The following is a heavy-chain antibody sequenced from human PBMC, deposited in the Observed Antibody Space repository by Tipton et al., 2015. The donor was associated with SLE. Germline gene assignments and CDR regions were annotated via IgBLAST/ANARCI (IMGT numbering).Heavy chain of an antibody. CDR1: GFTVSAYW. J-gene: IGHJ4*02. V-gene: IGHV3-7*01. CDR2: TNQDGSVK. D-gene: IGHD3-10*01. Sequence: SLRLSCAVSGFTVSAYWMSWVRQAPGKALEWVANTNQDGSVKFYVDSVKGRFTISGDSAKNSLSLQMNSLSAEDTAVYYCGVVHWGQGTLVSVSS. CDR3: GVVH.